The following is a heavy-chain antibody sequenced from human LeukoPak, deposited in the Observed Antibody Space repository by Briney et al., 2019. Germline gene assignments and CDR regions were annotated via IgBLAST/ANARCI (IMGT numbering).Heavy chain of an antibody. D-gene: IGHD2-15*01. CDR2: ISPNSGGT. CDR3: ARAGEYCSGGSCYSGVYFDY. Sequence: ASVKVSCKASGYTFTGYYMHWVRQAPGQGLEWMAWISPNSGGTNYAQKFQGRVTMTRDTSISTAYMELSSLRSEDTALYYCARAGEYCSGGSCYSGVYFDYWGQGTLVTVSS. CDR1: GYTFTGYY. J-gene: IGHJ4*02. V-gene: IGHV1-2*02.